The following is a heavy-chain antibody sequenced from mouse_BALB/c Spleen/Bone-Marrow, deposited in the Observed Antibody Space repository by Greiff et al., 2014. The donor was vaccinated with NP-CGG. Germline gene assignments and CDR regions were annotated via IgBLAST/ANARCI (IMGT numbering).Heavy chain of an antibody. Sequence: SGAELVKPGASVKLSCKASGYTFTSYYMYWVKQRPGQGLEWIGEINPSNGGTNFNEKFKSRATLTVDKSSGTAYMQLSSLTSEDSAVYYCTRGRTWDFDYWGQGTTLTVSS. V-gene: IGHV1S81*02. CDR3: TRGRTWDFDY. D-gene: IGHD4-1*01. CDR1: GYTFTSYY. CDR2: INPSNGGT. J-gene: IGHJ2*01.